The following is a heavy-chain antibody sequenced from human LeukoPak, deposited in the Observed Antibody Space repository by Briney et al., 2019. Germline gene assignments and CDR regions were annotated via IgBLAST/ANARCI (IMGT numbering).Heavy chain of an antibody. D-gene: IGHD3/OR15-3a*01. CDR1: GFTFSSYA. V-gene: IGHV3-23*01. CDR2: ISGSGGST. Sequence: GGSLRLSCAASGFTFSSYAMSWVRQTPGRGLEWVSAISGSGGSTYYADSVKGRFTISRDNSKNTLYLQMNSLRAEDTAVYYCARSGLGRYMDVWGKGTTVTASS. CDR3: ARSGLGRYMDV. J-gene: IGHJ6*03.